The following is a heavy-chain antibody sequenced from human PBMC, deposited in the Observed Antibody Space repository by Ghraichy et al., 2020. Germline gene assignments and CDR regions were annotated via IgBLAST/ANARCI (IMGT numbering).Heavy chain of an antibody. J-gene: IGHJ4*02. Sequence: GGSLRLSCAASGFTFSNNDINWVRQAPGMGLEWVSLISSSGGSAYYPDSVKGRFTISRDNSKNTLYLQMNSLRAEDTAVYYCVKGYGSDWGQGTLVTVSS. CDR2: ISSSGGSA. CDR3: VKGYGSD. D-gene: IGHD3-10*01. V-gene: IGHV3-23*01. CDR1: GFTFSNND.